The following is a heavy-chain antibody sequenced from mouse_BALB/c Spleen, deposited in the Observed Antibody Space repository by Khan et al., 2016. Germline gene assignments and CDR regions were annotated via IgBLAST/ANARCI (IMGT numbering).Heavy chain of an antibody. CDR2: INPSNGDT. V-gene: IGHV1S81*02. D-gene: IGHD2-4*01. J-gene: IGHJ3*01. CDR3: TRACYDCSFAY. CDR1: GFTFTSYY. Sequence: QVQLKQSGAELVKPGASVKLSCKASGFTFTSYYMYWVQQRPGQGLEWIGEINPSNGDTNFNERFKSKATLTVDKSSSTTYIQFSSLTSEDSAVYDCTRACYDCSFAYWGQGTLVTVSA.